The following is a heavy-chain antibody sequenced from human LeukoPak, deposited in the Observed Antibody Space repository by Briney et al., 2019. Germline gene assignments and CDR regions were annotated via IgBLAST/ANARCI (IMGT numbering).Heavy chain of an antibody. V-gene: IGHV3-30*18. Sequence: PGGSLRLSCAASAFTSSSYGMHWVRQAPGKGLEWVAVISYDGSDKYYADSVKGRFTISRDKSKNTLYLQMNSLRGDDTTVYYYSKDISGGDWPDYLGQGTLVTVSS. D-gene: IGHD2-21*02. CDR1: AFTSSSYG. CDR2: ISYDGSDK. J-gene: IGHJ4*02. CDR3: SKDISGGDWPDY.